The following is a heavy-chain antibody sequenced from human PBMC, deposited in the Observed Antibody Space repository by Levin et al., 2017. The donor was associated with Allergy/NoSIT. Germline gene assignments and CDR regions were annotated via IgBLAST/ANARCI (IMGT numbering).Heavy chain of an antibody. CDR2: INSDGSST. J-gene: IGHJ6*02. Sequence: GGSLRLSCAASGFTFSSYWMHWVRQAPGKGLVWVSRINSDGSSTSYADSVKGRFTISRDNAKNTLYLQMNSLRAEDTAVYYCARGGYSFLGYYYYGMDVWGQGTTVTVSS. CDR3: ARGGYSFLGYYYYGMDV. D-gene: IGHD5-18*01. CDR1: GFTFSSYW. V-gene: IGHV3-74*01.